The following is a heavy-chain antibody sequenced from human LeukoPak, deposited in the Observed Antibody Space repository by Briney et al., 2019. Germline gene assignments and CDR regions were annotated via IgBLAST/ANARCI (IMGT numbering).Heavy chain of an antibody. CDR1: GFTFSSDW. J-gene: IGHJ4*02. V-gene: IGHV3-7*01. Sequence: GSLRLSCAASGFTFSSDWMNWVRQAPGKGLEWVANINQDGSDKYYVDSVKGRFTISRDNAKRSLYLQMNSLRAEDTAVYYCARDLFSYGANQDDFWGQGTLVTVSS. CDR2: INQDGSDK. CDR3: ARDLFSYGANQDDF. D-gene: IGHD5-18*01.